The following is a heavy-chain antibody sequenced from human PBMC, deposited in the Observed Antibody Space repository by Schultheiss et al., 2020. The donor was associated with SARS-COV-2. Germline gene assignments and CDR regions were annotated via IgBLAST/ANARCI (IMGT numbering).Heavy chain of an antibody. V-gene: IGHV4-34*01. CDR3: ARRGLSYGMDV. J-gene: IGHJ6*02. Sequence: SETLSLTCAVYGGSFSGYYWSWIRQPPGKGLEWIGEINHSGSTNYNPSLKSRVTISVDTSKNQFSLKLSSVTAADTAVYYCARRGLSYGMDVWGQGTTVTVSS. D-gene: IGHD3/OR15-3a*01. CDR2: INHSGST. CDR1: GGSFSGYY.